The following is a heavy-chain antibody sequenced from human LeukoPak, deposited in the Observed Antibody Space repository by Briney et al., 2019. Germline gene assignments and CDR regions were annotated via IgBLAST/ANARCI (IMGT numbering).Heavy chain of an antibody. CDR3: ARGRPRLSGSYLPYDVFDI. CDR1: GFTFSRYA. V-gene: IGHV3-64*02. J-gene: IGHJ3*02. D-gene: IGHD1-26*01. CDR2: ISANGGST. Sequence: GGSLRLSCVASGFTFSRYAMHWVRQAPGKGLEFVSGISANGGSTYYAGSVKDRSTISRDNSQNTLFLQMGSLRAEDMAIYYCARGRPRLSGSYLPYDVFDIWGQGTMVTVSS.